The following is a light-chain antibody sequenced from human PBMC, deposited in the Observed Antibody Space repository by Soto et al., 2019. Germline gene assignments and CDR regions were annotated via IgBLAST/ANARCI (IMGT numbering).Light chain of an antibody. CDR1: HIINTW. Sequence: DIQMTQSPSTLSASIGDKVTITCRASHIINTWLAWFQQKPGKAPNLLIYRASNLQSGVPSRFSGGGSGTEFTLTISSLQPDDFATYYCQQYDTYPLTFGGGTRVEIK. CDR3: QQYDTYPLT. V-gene: IGKV1-5*03. CDR2: RAS. J-gene: IGKJ4*01.